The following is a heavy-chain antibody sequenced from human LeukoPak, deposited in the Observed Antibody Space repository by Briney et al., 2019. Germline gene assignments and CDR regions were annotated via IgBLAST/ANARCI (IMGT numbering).Heavy chain of an antibody. J-gene: IGHJ4*02. D-gene: IGHD5-18*01. CDR2: IYYSGNT. Sequence: PSETLSLTCTVSGGSIGSSIYYWGWIRQPPGKGLEWIGSIYYSGNTYYNPSLKSRVTISVDTSKNQFSLKLSSVTAADTAVYYCARLDTAMVVYFDSWGQGTLVTVSS. V-gene: IGHV4-39*01. CDR3: ARLDTAMVVYFDS. CDR1: GGSIGSSIYY.